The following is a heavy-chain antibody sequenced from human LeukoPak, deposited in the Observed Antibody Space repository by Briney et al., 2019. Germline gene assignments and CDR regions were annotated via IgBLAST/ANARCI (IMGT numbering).Heavy chain of an antibody. J-gene: IGHJ4*02. V-gene: IGHV3-74*01. CDR3: ATKQWLAPPPDS. CDR1: GFTFSKYW. Sequence: PGGSLSLSCAASGFTFSKYWMLWVRQAPGKGLESVSRINTDGTVTTYADSVKGRFTVSRDNADNTMFLQMNSVRDEDTAVCYCATKQWLAPPPDSWGQGTPVTVSS. D-gene: IGHD6-19*01. CDR2: INTDGTVT.